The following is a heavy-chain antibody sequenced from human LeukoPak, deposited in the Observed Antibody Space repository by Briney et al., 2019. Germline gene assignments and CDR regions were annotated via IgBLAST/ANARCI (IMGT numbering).Heavy chain of an antibody. CDR3: ARLCIAVAGDFDY. Sequence: SETLSLTCTVSGGSISSSSYYWGWIRQPPGKGLEWIGSIYYSGSTYYNPSLKSRVTISVDTSKNQFSLKLSSVTAADTAVYYCARLCIAVAGDFDYWGQGTLVIVSS. CDR2: IYYSGST. CDR1: GGSISSSSYY. V-gene: IGHV4-39*01. D-gene: IGHD6-19*01. J-gene: IGHJ4*02.